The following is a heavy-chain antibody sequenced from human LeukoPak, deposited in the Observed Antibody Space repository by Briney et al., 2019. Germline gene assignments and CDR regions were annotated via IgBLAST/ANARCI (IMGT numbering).Heavy chain of an antibody. Sequence: GGSLRLSCAASGFTFSDYYMSWVRQAPGKGLEWVSYISSSGSTIYYADSVKGRFTISRDNAKNSLYLQVNSLRAEDTAVYYCARVYYYDSSGYYLDYWGQGTLVTVSS. V-gene: IGHV3-11*01. CDR2: ISSSGSTI. D-gene: IGHD3-22*01. CDR3: ARVYYYDSSGYYLDY. CDR1: GFTFSDYY. J-gene: IGHJ4*02.